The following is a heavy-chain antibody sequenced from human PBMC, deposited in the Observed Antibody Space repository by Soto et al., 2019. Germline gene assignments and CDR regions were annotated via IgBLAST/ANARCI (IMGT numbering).Heavy chain of an antibody. Sequence: PSETLSLTCTVSGGSVSSGSYYWTWIRQPPGKGLEWIGYIYYSGSTNYNPSLKSRVTISVDTSKNQFPLKLSSVTAADTAVYYCARVGVVPAAGAMDVWGQGTTVTVSS. CDR3: ARVGVVPAAGAMDV. V-gene: IGHV4-61*01. J-gene: IGHJ6*02. CDR1: GGSVSSGSYY. CDR2: IYYSGST. D-gene: IGHD2-2*01.